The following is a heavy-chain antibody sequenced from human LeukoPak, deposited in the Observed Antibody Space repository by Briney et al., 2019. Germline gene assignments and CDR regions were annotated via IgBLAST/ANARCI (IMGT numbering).Heavy chain of an antibody. J-gene: IGHJ5*02. CDR3: ARGATYYDFWSGYIGQQP. Sequence: PGGSLRLSCAASGFTFSSHWMSWVRQAPGKGLEWVASINQEGSEKYYVDSVKGRFTISRDNAKNSLYLQMNSLRDEDTAVYYCARGATYYDFWSGYIGQQPWGQGTLVTVSS. D-gene: IGHD3-3*01. CDR1: GFTFSSHW. V-gene: IGHV3-7*01. CDR2: INQEGSEK.